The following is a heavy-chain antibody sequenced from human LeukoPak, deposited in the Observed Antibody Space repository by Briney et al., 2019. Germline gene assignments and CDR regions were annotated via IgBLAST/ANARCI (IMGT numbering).Heavy chain of an antibody. CDR2: VYHSGSA. D-gene: IGHD6-19*01. CDR3: ARVPGYPTGWFFEY. Sequence: PSETLSLTCTVSGGSITSASHYWGWIRQPPGKGLEWIGSVYHSGSAYYNPSLKSRVTVSVDSSRNQFSLRMTSVTAADTATYYCARVPGYPTGWFFEYWGQGTLVTVSS. CDR1: GGSITSASHY. V-gene: IGHV4-39*07. J-gene: IGHJ4*02.